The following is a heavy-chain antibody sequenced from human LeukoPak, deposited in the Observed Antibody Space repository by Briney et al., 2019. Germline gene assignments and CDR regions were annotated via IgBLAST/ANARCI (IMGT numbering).Heavy chain of an antibody. J-gene: IGHJ6*02. V-gene: IGHV4-59*01. CDR2: IYYSGST. Sequence: SETLSLTCTVSGGSISSYYWSWIRQPPGKGLEWIGYIYYSGSTNYNPSLKSRVTISVDTSKNQFSLKLSSVTAADTAVYYCARVVYSSSWWASPPRPYGMDVWGQGTTVTVSS. CDR3: ARVVYSSSWWASPPRPYGMDV. CDR1: GGSISSYY. D-gene: IGHD6-13*01.